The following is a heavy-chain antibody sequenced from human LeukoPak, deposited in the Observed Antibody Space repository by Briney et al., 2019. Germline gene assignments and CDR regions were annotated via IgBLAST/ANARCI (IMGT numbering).Heavy chain of an antibody. CDR2: IIPILGIA. CDR1: GGTFSSYA. D-gene: IGHD3-3*01. Sequence: SVKVSCKASGGTFSSYAISWVRQAPGQGLEWMGRIIPILGIANYAQKFQGRVTITADKSTSTAYMELGSLRSEDTAVYYCARVLEWSSTRYYGMDVWGQGTTVTVSS. J-gene: IGHJ6*02. CDR3: ARVLEWSSTRYYGMDV. V-gene: IGHV1-69*04.